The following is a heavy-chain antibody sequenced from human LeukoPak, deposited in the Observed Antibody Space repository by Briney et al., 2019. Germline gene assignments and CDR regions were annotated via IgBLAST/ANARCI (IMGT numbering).Heavy chain of an antibody. CDR2: IRYDGSNK. CDR3: AKDPTAGFWSGYYFDD. V-gene: IGHV3-30*02. Sequence: GGSLRLSCAASGFTFSSYGMHWVRQAPGKGLEWVAFIRYDGSNKYYADSVKGRFTISRDKSKNTLYLQMNSLRAEDTAVYYCAKDPTAGFWSGYYFDDWGQGTMVTVSS. D-gene: IGHD3-3*01. CDR1: GFTFSSYG. J-gene: IGHJ4*02.